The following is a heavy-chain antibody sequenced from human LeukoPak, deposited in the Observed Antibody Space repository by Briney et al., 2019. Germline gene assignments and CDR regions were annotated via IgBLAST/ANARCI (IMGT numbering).Heavy chain of an antibody. Sequence: GGSLRLSCAASGFTFDDYTMSWVRQAPGKGLEWVAKMKEDGSDIHYVDSVRGRFSISRDNVKDSLYLQMNSLRVDDTAVYYCARGGAVAGRFDPWGQGTQVTVSS. D-gene: IGHD6-19*01. CDR1: GFTFDDYT. CDR3: ARGGAVAGRFDP. J-gene: IGHJ5*02. CDR2: MKEDGSDI. V-gene: IGHV3-7*01.